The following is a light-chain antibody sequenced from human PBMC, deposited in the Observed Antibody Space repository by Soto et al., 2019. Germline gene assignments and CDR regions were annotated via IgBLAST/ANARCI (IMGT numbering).Light chain of an antibody. CDR1: LSISSW. J-gene: IGKJ1*01. CDR2: KAS. V-gene: IGKV1-5*03. CDR3: QQYTNNPLS. Sequence: DIQMTQSPSTLSASVGDRVTITCRASLSISSWLAWYQQRQGKAPTLLIHKASILESGVSSRFRGSGSGTEFTLTTTSLQPADFAAYYCQQYTNNPLSFGPGTKVEIK.